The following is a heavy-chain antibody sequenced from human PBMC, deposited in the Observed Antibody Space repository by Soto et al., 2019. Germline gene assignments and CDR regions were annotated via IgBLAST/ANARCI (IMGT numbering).Heavy chain of an antibody. Sequence: PSETLSLTCAVYGGSFSGYYWSWIRQPPGKGLEWIGEINHSGSTNYNPSLKSRVTISVDTSKNQFSLKLSSVTAADTAVYYCARDGGGDSSGYYYGFDYWGQGALVTVS. CDR3: ARDGGGDSSGYYYGFDY. J-gene: IGHJ4*02. CDR2: INHSGST. D-gene: IGHD3-22*01. V-gene: IGHV4-34*01. CDR1: GGSFSGYY.